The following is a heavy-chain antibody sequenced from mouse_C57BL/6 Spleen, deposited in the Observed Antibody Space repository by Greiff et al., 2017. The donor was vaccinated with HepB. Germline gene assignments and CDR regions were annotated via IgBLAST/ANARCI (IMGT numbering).Heavy chain of an antibody. CDR1: GYTFTSYW. D-gene: IGHD1-1*01. CDR3: ARFPPLTTVVAMAY. J-gene: IGHJ3*01. V-gene: IGHV1-64*01. Sequence: QVQLQQPGAELVKPGASVKLSCKASGYTFTSYWMHWVKQRPGQGLEWIGMIHPNSGSTNYNEKFKSKATLTVDKSSSTAYMQLSSLTSEDSAVYYCARFPPLTTVVAMAYWGQGTLVTVSA. CDR2: IHPNSGST.